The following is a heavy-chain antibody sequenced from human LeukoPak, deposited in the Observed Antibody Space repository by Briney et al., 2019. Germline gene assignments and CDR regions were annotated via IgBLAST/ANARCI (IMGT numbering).Heavy chain of an antibody. J-gene: IGHJ4*02. Sequence: GGSLRLSCVASGITFSSYWMYWVRQAPGKGLVWVSRTNSDESDTSYADSVKGRFTISRDNSKNTLYLQMSGLRAEDTAVYYCATSAHIEVGTAPPPDYWGQGTLVTVTS. D-gene: IGHD2-21*02. CDR1: GITFSSYW. CDR3: ATSAHIEVGTAPPPDY. V-gene: IGHV3-74*01. CDR2: TNSDESDT.